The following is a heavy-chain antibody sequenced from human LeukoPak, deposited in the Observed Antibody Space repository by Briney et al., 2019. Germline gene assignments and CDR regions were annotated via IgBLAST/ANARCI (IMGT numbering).Heavy chain of an antibody. Sequence: GASVKVSCKASGYTFTGYYMHWVRQAPGQGLEWMRWINPNSGGTNYAQKFQGRVTMTRDTSISTAYMELSRLRSDDTAVYYCASQKGIAAAGDFDYWGQGTLVTVSS. CDR2: INPNSGGT. J-gene: IGHJ4*02. CDR3: ASQKGIAAAGDFDY. V-gene: IGHV1-2*02. CDR1: GYTFTGYY. D-gene: IGHD6-13*01.